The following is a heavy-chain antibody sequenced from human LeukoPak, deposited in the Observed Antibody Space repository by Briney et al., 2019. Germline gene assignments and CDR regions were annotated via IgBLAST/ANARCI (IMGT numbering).Heavy chain of an antibody. J-gene: IGHJ4*02. CDR3: ARDSRGPDY. CDR2: INHSGST. CDR1: GGSFSGYY. D-gene: IGHD3-22*01. Sequence: SETLSLTCAVYGGSFSGYYWSWIRQPPGKGLEWIGEINHSGSTNYNPSLKSRVTISVDTSKNQFSLKLSSVTAADTAVYYCARDSRGPDYWGQGTLVTVSS. V-gene: IGHV4-34*01.